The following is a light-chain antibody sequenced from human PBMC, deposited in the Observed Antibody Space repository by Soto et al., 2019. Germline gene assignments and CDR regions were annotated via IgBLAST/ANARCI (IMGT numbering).Light chain of an antibody. J-gene: IGKJ2*01. Sequence: EIVLTQSPGTLSLSPGERAALSCRASQAVTSTYLAWYQQKPGQAPRLLIYGASTRATGIPGRFSGSGSETVFTLTISRLEPEDFAEYYCQQYGSSSNTFGQGTKVEIK. CDR1: QAVTSTY. CDR3: QQYGSSSNT. CDR2: GAS. V-gene: IGKV3-20*01.